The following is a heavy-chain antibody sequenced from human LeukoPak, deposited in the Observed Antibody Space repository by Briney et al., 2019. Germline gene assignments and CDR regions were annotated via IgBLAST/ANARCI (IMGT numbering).Heavy chain of an antibody. CDR2: IYYSGST. CDR3: ARGPGALPERGLYYYYGMDV. V-gene: IGHV4-61*10. Sequence: SETLSLTCTVSGVSISSGSYYWSWIWQPAGKGLEWIGYIYYSGSTNYNPSLKSRVTISVDTSKNQFSLKLSSVTAADTAVYYCARGPGALPERGLYYYYGMDVWGQGTTVTVSS. D-gene: IGHD1-26*01. CDR1: GVSISSGSYY. J-gene: IGHJ6*02.